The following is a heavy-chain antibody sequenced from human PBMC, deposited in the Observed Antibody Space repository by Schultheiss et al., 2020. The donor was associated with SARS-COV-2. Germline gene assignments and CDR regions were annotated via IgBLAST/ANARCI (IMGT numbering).Heavy chain of an antibody. J-gene: IGHJ4*02. V-gene: IGHV3-21*01. D-gene: IGHD1-26*01. CDR2: ISSSSSYI. CDR3: ARDPREVQEYYFDY. Sequence: GGSLRLSCAASGFTFSSYSMNWVRQAPGKGLEWVSSISSSSSYIYYADSVKGRFTISRDNAKNSLYLQMNSLRAEDTAVYYCARDPREVQEYYFDYWGRGTLVTVSS. CDR1: GFTFSSYS.